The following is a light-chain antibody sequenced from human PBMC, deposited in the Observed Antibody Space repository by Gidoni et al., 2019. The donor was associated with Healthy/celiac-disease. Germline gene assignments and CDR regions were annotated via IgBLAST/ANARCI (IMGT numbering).Light chain of an antibody. J-gene: IGKJ2*01. CDR2: GAS. Sequence: EIVLTQSPGTLSWSPGERATLSCRASKSVSSSYLAWYPQKPGQAPRLLIYGASSRATGIPDRFSGSGSGTDFTLTISRLEPEDFAVYYCQQYGSSPGHTFGQGTKLEIK. CDR1: KSVSSSY. V-gene: IGKV3-20*01. CDR3: QQYGSSPGHT.